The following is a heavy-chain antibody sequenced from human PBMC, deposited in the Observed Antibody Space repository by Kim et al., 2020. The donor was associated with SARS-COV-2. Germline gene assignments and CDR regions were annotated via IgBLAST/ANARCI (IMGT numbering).Heavy chain of an antibody. Sequence: GGSLRLSCAASGFTFSSYWMSWVRQAPGKGLEWVANIKQDGSEKYYVDSVKGRFTISRDNAKNSLYLQMNSLRAEDTAVYYCAQSSQLWAPGGMDVWGQGTTVTVSS. CDR1: GFTFSSYW. D-gene: IGHD5-18*01. CDR2: IKQDGSEK. V-gene: IGHV3-7*01. J-gene: IGHJ6*02. CDR3: AQSSQLWAPGGMDV.